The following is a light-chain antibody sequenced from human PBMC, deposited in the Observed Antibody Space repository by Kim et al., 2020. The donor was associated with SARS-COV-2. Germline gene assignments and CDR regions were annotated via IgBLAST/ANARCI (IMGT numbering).Light chain of an antibody. V-gene: IGKV1-39*01. J-gene: IGKJ2*01. CDR2: AAS. CDR3: QQSYSTPYT. CDR1: RGISNY. Sequence: DIQMTQSPSSLSASVGDRVTLTCRASRGISNYLSWYQQEPGKVPRLLIYAASSLQSGVPSRFSGSGSATDFTLTISSLQPEDFATYYCQQSYSTPYTFGQGTKLEIK.